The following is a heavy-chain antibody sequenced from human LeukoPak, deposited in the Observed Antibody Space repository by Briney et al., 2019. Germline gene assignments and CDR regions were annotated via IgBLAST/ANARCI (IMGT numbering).Heavy chain of an antibody. CDR2: IRDSGET. Sequence: GGSLRLSCAGSGFIVSNYYMSWVRQAPGKGLEWVSLIRDSGETFYTDSVKGRFTISRDNSKNTMYLQMNRLRVEDTAVYFCARDRAVTQDWVEFDPWGQGTLVTVSS. CDR3: ARDRAVTQDWVEFDP. D-gene: IGHD4-17*01. V-gene: IGHV3-66*03. J-gene: IGHJ5*02. CDR1: GFIVSNYY.